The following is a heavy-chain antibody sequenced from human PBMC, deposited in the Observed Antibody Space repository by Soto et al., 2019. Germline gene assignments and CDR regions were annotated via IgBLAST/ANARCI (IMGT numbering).Heavy chain of an antibody. D-gene: IGHD3-22*01. Sequence: GASVKVSCKASGGTFSSYAISWVRQAPGQGLEWMGGIIPIFGTANYAQKFQGRVTITADESTSTAYMELSSLRSEDTAVYYCAGGARDSSGRFDYWGQGTLVTVSS. CDR1: GGTFSSYA. V-gene: IGHV1-69*13. CDR3: AGGARDSSGRFDY. J-gene: IGHJ4*02. CDR2: IIPIFGTA.